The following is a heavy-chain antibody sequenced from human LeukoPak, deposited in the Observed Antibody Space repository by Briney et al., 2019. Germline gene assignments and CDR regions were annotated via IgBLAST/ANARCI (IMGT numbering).Heavy chain of an antibody. CDR2: IWYDGSNK. V-gene: IGHV3-33*01. Sequence: GGSLRLSCAASGFTFSSYGMHWVRQAPGKGLEWVAVIWYDGSNKYYADCVKGRFTISRDNSKNTLYLQMNSLRAEDTAVYYCTRGVSYFDYWGQGTLVTVSS. D-gene: IGHD2-8*01. CDR3: TRGVSYFDY. J-gene: IGHJ4*02. CDR1: GFTFSSYG.